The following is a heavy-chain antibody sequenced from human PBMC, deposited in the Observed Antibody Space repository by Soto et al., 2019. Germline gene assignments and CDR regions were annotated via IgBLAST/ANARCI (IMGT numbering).Heavy chain of an antibody. V-gene: IGHV3-11*06. D-gene: IGHD3-3*01. CDR3: ACVAPMIFGAQFHHNLVDV. Sequence: QVQLVQSGGGLVEPGGSLRLSCAASGFKFSDYHMTWIRQAQGKGLEWISYISSSGTYTTYTDSVKGRFTVSRDNAKSSLYLQMNSLRGEDTAVYYCACVAPMIFGAQFHHNLVDVWGQGNTVTVAS. J-gene: IGHJ6*02. CDR2: ISSSGTYT. CDR1: GFKFSDYH.